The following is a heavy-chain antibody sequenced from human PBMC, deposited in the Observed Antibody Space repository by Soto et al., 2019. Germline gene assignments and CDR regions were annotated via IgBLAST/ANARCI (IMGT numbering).Heavy chain of an antibody. CDR1: GFTFSSYA. J-gene: IGHJ5*02. V-gene: IGHV3-23*01. CDR2: ISGSGGST. Sequence: GGSLRLSCAASGFTFSSYAMSWVRQAPGKGLEWVSAISGSGGSTYYADSVKGRFTISRDNSKNTLYLQMNSLRAEDTAVYYCAKDPSSFYRQLDWFDPWGQGTLVTVPQ. CDR3: AKDPSSFYRQLDWFDP. D-gene: IGHD5-18*01.